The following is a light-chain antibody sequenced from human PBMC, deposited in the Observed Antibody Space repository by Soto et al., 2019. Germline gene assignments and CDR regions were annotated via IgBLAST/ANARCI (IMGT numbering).Light chain of an antibody. J-gene: IGKJ4*01. V-gene: IGKV1-27*01. CDR1: QDISRY. CDR2: AAS. Sequence: DIQITQAPSSLSASVGDRVTVTCRASQDISRYLAWYQQIPGQVPELLIYAASTLHSGVSSRFSGSGSGTHFTLTITSLQPEDVATYYCHKYDSAPLSFGGGTKVDIK. CDR3: HKYDSAPLS.